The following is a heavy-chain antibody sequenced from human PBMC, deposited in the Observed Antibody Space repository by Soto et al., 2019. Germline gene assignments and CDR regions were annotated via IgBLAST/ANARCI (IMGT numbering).Heavy chain of an antibody. D-gene: IGHD5-12*01. CDR1: GGSISSSSYF. V-gene: IGHV4-39*01. CDR3: ASLSGDIPYVEYFQH. Sequence: QLQLQESGPGLVKPSETLSLTCTVSGGSISSSSYFWGWIRQPPGKGLEWIGSIYYSGGTYYNPSLKSRVTISVDTSKNQFSLRLSSATATDTAVYYCASLSGDIPYVEYFQHWGLGTLVTVSS. J-gene: IGHJ1*01. CDR2: IYYSGGT.